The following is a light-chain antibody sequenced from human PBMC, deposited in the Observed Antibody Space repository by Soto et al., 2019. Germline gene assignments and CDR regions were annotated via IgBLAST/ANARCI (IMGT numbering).Light chain of an antibody. CDR1: SSDVGGYNY. CDR2: EVS. J-gene: IGLJ1*01. CDR3: SSFTNTITRYA. Sequence: QSVLTQPRSVSGSPGQPVTISCTGTSSDVGGYNYVSWYQQHPGKAPKLIIYEVSYRPSGVSNRFSGSKSGDTASLTISGLQAEDEADYYCSSFTNTITRYAFGTGTKVTVL. V-gene: IGLV2-14*01.